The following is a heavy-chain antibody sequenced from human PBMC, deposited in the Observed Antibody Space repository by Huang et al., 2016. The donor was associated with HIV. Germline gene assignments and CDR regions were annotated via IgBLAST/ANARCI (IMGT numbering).Heavy chain of an antibody. J-gene: IGHJ6*03. CDR2: INYSGDI. CDR1: GGSISSRSYY. V-gene: IGHV4-39*02. Sequence: QLRLQESGPGVVKPSETLSLICTVSGGSISSRSYYWGWIRQPPGEGLEWIGNINYSGDIHYNPSRKRRVTISVEESKKHFALKVTSVTAADTATYYCARVTQGYDWTAFYYYYKDVWGKGTTVTVSS. D-gene: IGHD5-12*01. CDR3: ARVTQGYDWTAFYYYYKDV.